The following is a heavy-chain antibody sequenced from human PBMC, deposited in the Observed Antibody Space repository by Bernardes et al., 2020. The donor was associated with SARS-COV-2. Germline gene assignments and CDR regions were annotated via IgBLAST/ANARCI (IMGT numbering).Heavy chain of an antibody. Sequence: GWSLRLSCAASGFTFSIYAMSWVRQAPGKGLEWVSAISGRGGSTCYADSVRGRFTISRDNSKNTLYMQMNSLRAEDTAVYYCAKVIAAAGKGGVFDYYYGMGGWGQGTTVTVSS. J-gene: IGHJ6*02. V-gene: IGHV3-23*01. D-gene: IGHD6-13*01. CDR2: ISGRGGST. CDR3: AKVIAAAGKGGVFDYYYGMGG. CDR1: GFTFSIYA.